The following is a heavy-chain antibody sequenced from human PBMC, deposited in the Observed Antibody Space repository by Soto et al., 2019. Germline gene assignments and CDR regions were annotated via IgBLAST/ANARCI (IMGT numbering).Heavy chain of an antibody. J-gene: IGHJ4*02. CDR2: IKQDGSEK. D-gene: IGHD6-19*01. Sequence: TGGSLRLSCAAAGFTFSSYWRSWVRQAPGKGLEWVANIKQDGSEKYYVDSVKGRFTISRDNAKNSLYLQMNSLRAEDTAVYYCARVVAVADYYFDYWGQGTLVTVSS. CDR1: GFTFSSYW. V-gene: IGHV3-7*04. CDR3: ARVVAVADYYFDY.